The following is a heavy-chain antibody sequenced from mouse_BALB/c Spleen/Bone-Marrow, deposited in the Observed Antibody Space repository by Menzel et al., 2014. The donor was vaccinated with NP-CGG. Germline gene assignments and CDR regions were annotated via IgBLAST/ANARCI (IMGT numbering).Heavy chain of an antibody. CDR2: INPSTGYT. Sequence: VQLQESGAELAKPGASVKMSCKASGYTFTSYWMHWVKPRPGQGLEWIGYINPSTGYTEYNQKFKDKATLTADKSSSTAYMQPSSLTSEDSAVYYCARYGNYGDYFDYWGQGTTLTVSS. V-gene: IGHV1-7*01. D-gene: IGHD2-1*01. J-gene: IGHJ2*01. CDR3: ARYGNYGDYFDY. CDR1: GYTFTSYW.